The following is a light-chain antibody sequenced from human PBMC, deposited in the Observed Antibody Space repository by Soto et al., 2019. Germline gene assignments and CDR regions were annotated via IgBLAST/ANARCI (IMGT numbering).Light chain of an antibody. V-gene: IGLV1-44*01. CDR2: SNN. CDR1: SSNIGKNT. J-gene: IGLJ2*01. Sequence: QSVLTQPPSASGTPGQRVTISCSGSSSNIGKNTVNWYQQLPGTAPKLLIYSNNQRPSGVPDRFSGSKSGTSASLAISGLQSEDEAHYYCAAWDDSLNGLFGGGTKLTVL. CDR3: AAWDDSLNGL.